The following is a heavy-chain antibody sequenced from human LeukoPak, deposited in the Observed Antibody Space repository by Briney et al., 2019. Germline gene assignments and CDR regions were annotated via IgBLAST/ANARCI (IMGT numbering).Heavy chain of an antibody. V-gene: IGHV5-51*01. D-gene: IGHD5-12*01. J-gene: IGHJ4*02. CDR2: FSPGDSDT. Sequence: GESLKISCQGSGYSFTNYWIGWVRQMPGKDLEWMGIFSPGDSDTRYSPSFQGQVTISADKSISTAYLQWSSLKASDTAMYYCATRAGYSGYDFHYWGQGTLVTVSS. CDR3: ATRAGYSGYDFHY. CDR1: GYSFTNYW.